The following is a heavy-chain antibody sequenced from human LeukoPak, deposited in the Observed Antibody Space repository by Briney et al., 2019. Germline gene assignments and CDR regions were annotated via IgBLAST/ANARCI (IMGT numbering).Heavy chain of an antibody. CDR3: ASNTGTVFDY. CDR1: GDFITAYY. J-gene: IGHJ4*02. V-gene: IGHV4-59*01. D-gene: IGHD7-27*01. Sequence: PSEALSLTCTVSGDFITAYYWSWIRQPPGKGLEWIGYVYYSGSTEYNPSLRSRVTISLEMSKHQFSLNLTSVTAADTAVYYCASNTGTVFDYWGQGALVTVSS. CDR2: VYYSGST.